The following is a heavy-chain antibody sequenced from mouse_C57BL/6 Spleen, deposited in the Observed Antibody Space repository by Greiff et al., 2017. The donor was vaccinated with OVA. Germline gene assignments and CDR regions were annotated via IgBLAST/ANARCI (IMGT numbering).Heavy chain of an antibody. D-gene: IGHD2-3*01. CDR3: ARGDDGYYVDY. V-gene: IGHV1-80*01. CDR1: GYAFSSYW. Sequence: LQESGAELVKPGASVKISCKASGYAFSSYWMNWVKQRPGKGLEWIGQIYPGDGDTNYNGKFKGKATLTADKSSSTAYMQLSSLTSEDSAVYFCARGDDGYYVDYWGQGTTLTVSS. J-gene: IGHJ2*01. CDR2: IYPGDGDT.